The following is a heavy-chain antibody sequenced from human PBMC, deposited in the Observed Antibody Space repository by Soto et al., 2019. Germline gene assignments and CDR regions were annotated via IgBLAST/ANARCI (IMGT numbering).Heavy chain of an antibody. Sequence: QVQLVESGGGVVQPGRSLRLSCAASGFTFSSYAMHWVRQAPGKGLEWVAVISYDGSNKYYADSVKGRFTISRDNSKNTLYLQMNSLRAEDTAVYYCARDRLPGGVDYWGQGTLVTVSS. D-gene: IGHD6-25*01. J-gene: IGHJ4*02. CDR3: ARDRLPGGVDY. CDR2: ISYDGSNK. CDR1: GFTFSSYA. V-gene: IGHV3-30-3*01.